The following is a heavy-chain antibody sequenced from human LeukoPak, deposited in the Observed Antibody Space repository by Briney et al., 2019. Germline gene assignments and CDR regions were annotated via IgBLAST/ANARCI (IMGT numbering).Heavy chain of an antibody. D-gene: IGHD1-14*01. CDR2: ISNSGST. CDR1: GGSISSGGYY. V-gene: IGHV4-31*03. J-gene: IGHJ6*03. Sequence: PSQTLSLTCTVSGGSISSGGYYWSWIRQHPGKGLEWIGYISNSGSTHYNPSLESRVTISVDTSKNQFSLKLSSVTAADTAVYYCARVPRAAATGFYYYFYMDVWGKGTTVTVSS. CDR3: ARVPRAAATGFYYYFYMDV.